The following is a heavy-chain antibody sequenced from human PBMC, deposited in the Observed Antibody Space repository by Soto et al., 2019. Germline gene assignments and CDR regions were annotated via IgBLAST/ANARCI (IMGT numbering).Heavy chain of an antibody. D-gene: IGHD3-10*01. Sequence: QVQLVQSGAEVKKPGSSVKVSCKASGGTFSSYAISWVRQAPGQGLEWMGGIIPIFGTANYAQKFQGRVTITADESTSTAYMELSSLRSEDTAVYYCARSQEERVGGYYYGMDVWGQGTTVTVSS. V-gene: IGHV1-69*01. CDR1: GGTFSSYA. CDR2: IIPIFGTA. CDR3: ARSQEERVGGYYYGMDV. J-gene: IGHJ6*02.